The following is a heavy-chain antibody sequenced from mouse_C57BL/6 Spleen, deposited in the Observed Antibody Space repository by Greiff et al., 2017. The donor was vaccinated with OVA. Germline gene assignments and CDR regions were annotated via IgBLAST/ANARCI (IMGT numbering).Heavy chain of an antibody. V-gene: IGHV1-64*01. J-gene: IGHJ4*01. CDR1: GYTFTSYW. CDR2: IHPNSGST. Sequence: QVQLQQPGAELVKPGASVKLSCKASGYTFTSYWMHWVKQRPGQGLEWIGMIHPNSGSTNYNEKFKSKATLTVDKSSSTAYMQLSSLTSEDAAVYYCARRQLRHGAMDYWGQGTSVTVSS. D-gene: IGHD3-2*02. CDR3: ARRQLRHGAMDY.